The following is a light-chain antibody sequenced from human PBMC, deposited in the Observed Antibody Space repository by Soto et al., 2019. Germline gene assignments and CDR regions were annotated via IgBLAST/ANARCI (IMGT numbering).Light chain of an antibody. CDR2: ASS. J-gene: IGKJ4*01. Sequence: VMTQSPATLSVSPGEGVTLFCRASQNVATNLAWYQLKPGQAPRLLIHASSTRAAGIPGTFSGSGSGTQFSLTIISLQSEDSAVYYCHHYYHFALSFAGGTKLQI. V-gene: IGKV3D-15*01. CDR1: QNVATN. CDR3: HHYYHFALS.